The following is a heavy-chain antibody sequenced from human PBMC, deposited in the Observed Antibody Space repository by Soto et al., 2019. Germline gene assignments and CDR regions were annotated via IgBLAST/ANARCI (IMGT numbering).Heavy chain of an antibody. Sequence: EVQLLESGGGLVQPGGSLRLSCAASGFTFSSYAMSWVRQAPGKGLEWVSAISGRGGGTHYADSVKGRFTISRDNSKHTVYLQMNGMRAEDTAGYYWAEAGGQWLGYWYVGLWGRGTLVTVSS. V-gene: IGHV3-23*01. D-gene: IGHD6-19*01. J-gene: IGHJ2*01. CDR1: GFTFSSYA. CDR3: AEAGGQWLGYWYVGL. CDR2: ISGRGGGT.